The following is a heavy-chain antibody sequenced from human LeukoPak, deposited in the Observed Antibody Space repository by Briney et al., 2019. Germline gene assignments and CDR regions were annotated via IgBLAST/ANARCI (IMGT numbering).Heavy chain of an antibody. Sequence: SVKVSCKASGGTFSSYAISWVRQAPGQGLEWMGGIIPIFGTANYAQKFQGRVTITADESTSTAYMELSSLRSEDTAVYYCARGRDFGYSYGPFDYWGQGTLVTVSS. CDR3: ARGRDFGYSYGPFDY. J-gene: IGHJ4*02. V-gene: IGHV1-69*13. D-gene: IGHD5-18*01. CDR1: GGTFSSYA. CDR2: IIPIFGTA.